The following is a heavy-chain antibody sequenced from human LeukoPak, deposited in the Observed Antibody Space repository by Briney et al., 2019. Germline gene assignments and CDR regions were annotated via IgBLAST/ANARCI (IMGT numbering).Heavy chain of an antibody. CDR3: ARGYYYDSSGHFDY. CDR1: GCSISSYY. Sequence: SETLSLTCTVSGCSISSYYWSWIRQPPGKGLEWIGYIYYSGSTNYNPSLKSRVTISVDTSKNQFSLKLSSVTAADTAVYYCARGYYYDSSGHFDYWGQGTLVTVSS. D-gene: IGHD3-22*01. V-gene: IGHV4-59*01. J-gene: IGHJ4*02. CDR2: IYYSGST.